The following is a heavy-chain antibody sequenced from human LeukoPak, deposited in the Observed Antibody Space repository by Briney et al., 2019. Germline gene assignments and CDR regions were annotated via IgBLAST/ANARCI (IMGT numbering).Heavy chain of an antibody. D-gene: IGHD3-9*01. CDR1: GYTFTSYY. J-gene: IGHJ5*02. CDR3: ARNLNYDILTGFDP. V-gene: IGHV1-2*02. CDR2: INPNSGGT. Sequence: GASVKVSCKASGYTFTSYYMHWVRQAPGQGLEWMGWINPNSGGTNYAQKFQGRVTMTRDTSISTAYMELSRLRSDDTAVYYCARNLNYDILTGFDPWGQGTLVTVSS.